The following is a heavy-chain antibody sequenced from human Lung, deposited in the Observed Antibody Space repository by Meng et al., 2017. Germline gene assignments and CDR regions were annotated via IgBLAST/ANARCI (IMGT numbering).Heavy chain of an antibody. D-gene: IGHD4-11*01. CDR2: INHSGST. V-gene: IGHV4-34*01. CDR1: GGSFSDYY. CDR3: ARGPTTMAHDFDY. Sequence: VQLQQWGAGLLKPSETLPRTCVVSGGSFSDYYWSWIRQPPGKGLEWIGEINHSGSTNYNPSLESRATISVDTSQNNLSLKLSSVTAADSAVYYCARGPTTMAHDFDYWGQGTLVTVSS. J-gene: IGHJ4*02.